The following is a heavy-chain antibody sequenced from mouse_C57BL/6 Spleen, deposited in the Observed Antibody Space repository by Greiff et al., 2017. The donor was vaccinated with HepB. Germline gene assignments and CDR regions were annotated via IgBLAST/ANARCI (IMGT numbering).Heavy chain of an antibody. CDR3: ARWFRYAMDY. D-gene: IGHD2-2*01. CDR2: INPNNGGT. V-gene: IGHV1-22*01. J-gene: IGHJ4*01. CDR1: GYTFTDYN. Sequence: EVKLMESGPELVKPGASVKMSCKASGYTFTDYNMHWVKQSHGKSLEWIGYINPNNGGTSYNQKFKGKATLTVNKSSSTAYMELRSLTSEDSAVYYCARWFRYAMDYWGQGTSVTVSS.